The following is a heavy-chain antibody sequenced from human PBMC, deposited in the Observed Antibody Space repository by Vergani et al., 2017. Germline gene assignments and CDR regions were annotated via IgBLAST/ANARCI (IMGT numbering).Heavy chain of an antibody. Sequence: QVPLQQWGAGLLKPSETLSLTCAVYGGSFSGYFWSWLRQPPGKGLEGIGEVNHSGSTIYNPSLKSRVTISVDTSKNQFSLKLSSVTAADTAVYYCARGKLVPYYYYYGMDVWGQGTTVTVSS. D-gene: IGHD6-13*01. CDR3: ARGKLVPYYYYYGMDV. J-gene: IGHJ6*02. V-gene: IGHV4-34*01. CDR1: GGSFSGYF. CDR2: VNHSGST.